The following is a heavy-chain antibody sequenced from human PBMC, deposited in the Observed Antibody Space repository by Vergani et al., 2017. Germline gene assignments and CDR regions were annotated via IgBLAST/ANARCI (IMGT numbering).Heavy chain of an antibody. V-gene: IGHV3-15*01. J-gene: IGHJ4*02. CDR2: IKSKTDGGTT. Sequence: EVQLLESGGGLVQPGGSLRLSCAASGFTFSSYAMSWVRQAPGKGLEWVGRIKSKTDGGTTDYAAPVKGRFTISRDDSKNTLYLQMNSLKTEDTAVYYCTTPGIAAAGSWEFDYWGQGTLVTVSS. CDR1: GFTFSSYA. CDR3: TTPGIAAAGSWEFDY. D-gene: IGHD6-13*01.